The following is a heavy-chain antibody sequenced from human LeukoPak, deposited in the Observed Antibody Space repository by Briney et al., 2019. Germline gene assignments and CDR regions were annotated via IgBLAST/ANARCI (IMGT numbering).Heavy chain of an antibody. CDR2: IYYTGST. CDR3: AGGRGWEHETYFDY. D-gene: IGHD1-26*01. V-gene: IGHV4-59*12. Sequence: SETLSLTCNVSGGTIRSYYWSWIRQTPGKELEWIGYIYYTGSTNYNPSLNSRVTMSVDTSKNQFSLKLSSVTAADTAVYYCAGGRGWEHETYFDYWGQGTLVTVSS. CDR1: GGTIRSYY. J-gene: IGHJ4*02.